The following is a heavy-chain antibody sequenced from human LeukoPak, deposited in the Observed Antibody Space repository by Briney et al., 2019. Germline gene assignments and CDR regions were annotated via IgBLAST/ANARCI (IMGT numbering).Heavy chain of an antibody. CDR1: GYSISSGYY. J-gene: IGHJ3*02. CDR2: IYHSGST. CDR3: ARDTIPYAFDI. D-gene: IGHD3-10*01. V-gene: IGHV4-38-2*02. Sequence: SETLSLTCTVSGYSISSGYYWGWIRQPPGKGLEWIGSIYHSGSTYYNPSLKSRVTMSVDTSKNQFSLRLSSVTAADTAVYYCARDTIPYAFDIWGQGTMVTVSS.